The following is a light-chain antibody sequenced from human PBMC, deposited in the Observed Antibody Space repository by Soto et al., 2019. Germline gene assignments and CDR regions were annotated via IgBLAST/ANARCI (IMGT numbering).Light chain of an antibody. CDR3: CSYAGTYTWV. J-gene: IGLJ3*02. CDR2: DVS. CDR1: SSDVGGSNY. Sequence: QSALTQPRSVSGSPGQSVTISFTGTSSDVGGSNYVSWYQQHPGKAPKLMIYDVSKRPSGVPDRFSGSKSGNTASLTISGLQAEDEADYSCCSYAGTYTWVFGGGTKLTVL. V-gene: IGLV2-11*01.